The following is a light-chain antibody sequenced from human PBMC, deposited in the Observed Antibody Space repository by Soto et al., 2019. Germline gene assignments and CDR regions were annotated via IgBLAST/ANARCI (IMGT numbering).Light chain of an antibody. J-gene: IGKJ5*01. Sequence: DIQLTQSPSFLSASVGDRVTSSCRASQGISSYLAWYQQTPGKAPKLLIYASSILQSGVPSRFSGSGSGTEFTLTISSLQPEDFATYYCQQLNTFPVTFGQGTRLAI. CDR3: QQLNTFPVT. CDR1: QGISSY. V-gene: IGKV1-9*01. CDR2: ASS.